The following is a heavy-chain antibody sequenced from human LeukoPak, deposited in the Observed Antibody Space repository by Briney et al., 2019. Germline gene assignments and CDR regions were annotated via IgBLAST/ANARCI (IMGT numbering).Heavy chain of an antibody. CDR1: GYTFTSYD. D-gene: IGHD2-15*01. Sequence: ASVKVSCKASGYTFTSYDINWVRQATAQGLEWMGWMNPNSGNTGYAQKFQGRVTMTRNTSISTAYMELSSLRSEDTAVYYCARGPGIGYWAEEATAFDIWGQGTMVTVSS. J-gene: IGHJ3*02. CDR3: ARGPGIGYWAEEATAFDI. CDR2: MNPNSGNT. V-gene: IGHV1-8*01.